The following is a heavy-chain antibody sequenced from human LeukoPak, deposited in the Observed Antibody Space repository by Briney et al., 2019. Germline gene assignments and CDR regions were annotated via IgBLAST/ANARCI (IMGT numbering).Heavy chain of an antibody. CDR1: GFTLSSYW. J-gene: IGHJ4*02. V-gene: IGHV3-11*01. Sequence: GESLRLSCAASGFTLSSYWMTWIRQAPGKGLEWVSYISSSGSTIYYADSVKGRFTISRDNAKNSLYLQMNSLRAEDTAVYYCAREGPYSAVADYWGQGTLVTVSS. D-gene: IGHD6-19*01. CDR2: ISSSGSTI. CDR3: AREGPYSAVADY.